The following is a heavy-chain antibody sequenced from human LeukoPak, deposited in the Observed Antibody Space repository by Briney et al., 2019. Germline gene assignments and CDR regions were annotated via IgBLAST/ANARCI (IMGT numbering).Heavy chain of an antibody. CDR2: FDPEDGET. V-gene: IGHV1-24*01. Sequence: ASVTVSCKVSGYTLTELSMHWVRQAPGKGLEWVGGFDPEDGETIYAQKFQGRVTMTEDTSTDTAYMELSSLRSEDTAVYYCAPNSDYSNRFDPWGQGTLVTVSS. CDR1: GYTLTELS. J-gene: IGHJ5*02. CDR3: APNSDYSNRFDP. D-gene: IGHD4-11*01.